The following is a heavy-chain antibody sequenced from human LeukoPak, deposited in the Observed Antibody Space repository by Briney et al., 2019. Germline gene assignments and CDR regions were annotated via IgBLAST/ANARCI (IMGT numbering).Heavy chain of an antibody. CDR3: ARCDIVVVPAAMTVYYYCGMDV. J-gene: IGHJ6*02. D-gene: IGHD2-2*01. V-gene: IGHV3-21*01. CDR2: ISSSSSYI. Sequence: GGSLRLSCAASGFTFSSYSMNWVRQAPGKGLEWVSSISSSSSYIYYADSVKGRFTISRDNAKNSLYLQMNSLRAEDTAVYYCARCDIVVVPAAMTVYYYCGMDVWGQGTTVTVSS. CDR1: GFTFSSYS.